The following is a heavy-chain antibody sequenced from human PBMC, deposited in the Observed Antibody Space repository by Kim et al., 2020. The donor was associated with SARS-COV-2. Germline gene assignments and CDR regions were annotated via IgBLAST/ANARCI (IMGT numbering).Heavy chain of an antibody. CDR1: GGSFSGYY. CDR2: INHSGST. V-gene: IGHV4-34*01. CDR3: ARGIVVVVAATLFDP. D-gene: IGHD2-15*01. J-gene: IGHJ5*02. Sequence: SETLSLTCAVYGGSFSGYYWSWIRQPPGKGLEWIGEINHSGSTNYNPSLKSRVTISVDTSKNQFSLKLSSVTAADTAVYYCARGIVVVVAATLFDPWGQGTLVTVSS.